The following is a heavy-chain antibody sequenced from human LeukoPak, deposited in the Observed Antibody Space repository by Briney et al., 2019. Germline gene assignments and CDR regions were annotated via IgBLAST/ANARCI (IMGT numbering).Heavy chain of an antibody. J-gene: IGHJ6*02. CDR3: ARDRLELRNYYGMDV. Sequence: SETLSLTCTVSGVSVSSGSYYWSWIRQPPGKGLEWIGYIYYSGSTNYNPSLKSRVTISVDTSKNQFSLKLSSVTAADTAVYYCARDRLELRNYYGMDVWGQGTTVTVSS. CDR2: IYYSGST. CDR1: GVSVSSGSYY. V-gene: IGHV4-61*01. D-gene: IGHD1-7*01.